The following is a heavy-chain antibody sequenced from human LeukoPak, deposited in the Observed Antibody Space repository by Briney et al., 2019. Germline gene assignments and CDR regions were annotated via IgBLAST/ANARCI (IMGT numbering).Heavy chain of an antibody. D-gene: IGHD6-19*01. Sequence: GGPLSLFCGASGFTFSSYLMNWVREAPGKGLEWVWSISSSSSYLFYADSEKGRFPISRDNDKNSLYLQINSLRAEDTAVYYSASTNHSNGEYYFDYWGERTLVTVSS. J-gene: IGHJ4*02. CDR2: ISSSSSYL. CDR3: ASTNHSNGEYYFDY. V-gene: IGHV3-21*01. CDR1: GFTFSSYL.